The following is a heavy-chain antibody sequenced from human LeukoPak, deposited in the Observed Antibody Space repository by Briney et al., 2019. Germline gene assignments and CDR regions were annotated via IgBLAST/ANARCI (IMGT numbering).Heavy chain of an antibody. CDR1: GFTFSSYS. V-gene: IGHV3-21*01. J-gene: IGHJ6*03. CDR2: INSSSSYI. Sequence: PGGSLRLSCAASGFTFSSYSMNWVRQAPGKGLEWVSSINSSSSYIYYADSVKGRFTISRDNAKNSLYLQMNSLRAEDTAVYYCARARRGYGSGSYFTKHYYYMDVWGKGTTVTISS. D-gene: IGHD3-10*01. CDR3: ARARRGYGSGSYFTKHYYYMDV.